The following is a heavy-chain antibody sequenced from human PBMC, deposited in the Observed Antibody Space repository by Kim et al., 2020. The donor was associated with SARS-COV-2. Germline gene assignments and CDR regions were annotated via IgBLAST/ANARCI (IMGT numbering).Heavy chain of an antibody. J-gene: IGHJ6*02. CDR3: ARRDGSEEELRFLEWPRAPDYYYYYGMDV. CDR2: IIPIFGTA. V-gene: IGHV1-69*13. Sequence: SVKVSCKASGGTFSSYAISWVRQAPGQGLEWMGGIIPIFGTANYAQKFQGRVTITADESTSTAYMELSSLRSEDTAVYYCARRDGSEEELRFLEWPRAPDYYYYYGMDVWGQGTTVTVSS. CDR1: GGTFSSYA. D-gene: IGHD3-3*01.